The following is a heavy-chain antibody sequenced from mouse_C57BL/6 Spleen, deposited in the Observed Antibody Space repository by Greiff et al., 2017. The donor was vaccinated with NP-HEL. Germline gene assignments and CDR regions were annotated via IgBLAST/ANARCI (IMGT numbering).Heavy chain of an antibody. D-gene: IGHD3-3*01. CDR1: GFTFSDYG. Sequence: EVQGVESGGGLVKPGGSLTLSCAASGFTFSDYGMHWVRQAPEKGLEWVSYISSGSSTIYYADKVKARFTISRDNAKNTLFLQMTSLMSEDTAMYYCATGTLFAYWGQGTLVTVSA. CDR2: ISSGSSTI. V-gene: IGHV5-17*01. J-gene: IGHJ3*01. CDR3: ATGTLFAY.